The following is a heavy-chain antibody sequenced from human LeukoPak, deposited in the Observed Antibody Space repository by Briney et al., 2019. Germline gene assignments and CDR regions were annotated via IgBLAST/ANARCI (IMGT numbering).Heavy chain of an antibody. D-gene: IGHD5-18*01. CDR3: ATGGYSSPFDY. CDR2: IYYSGST. V-gene: IGHV4-30-4*08. CDR1: GGSISSGDYY. Sequence: SETLSLTCTVSGGSISSGDYYWSWLRQPPGKGLEWIGYIYYSGSTYYNPSLKSRVTISVDTSKNQFSLKLSSVTAADTAVYYCATGGYSSPFDYWGQGTLVTVSS. J-gene: IGHJ4*02.